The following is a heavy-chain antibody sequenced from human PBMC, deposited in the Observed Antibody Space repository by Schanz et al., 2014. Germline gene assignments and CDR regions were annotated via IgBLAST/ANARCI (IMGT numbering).Heavy chain of an antibody. CDR1: GFIVRSNY. CDR2: VHPGGST. J-gene: IGHJ5*01. Sequence: EVQLVESGGGLVQPGGSLRLSCAVSGFIVRSNYMTWVRQAPGKGLEWVSFVHPGGSTYYPDSVKGRFTISRDNSKNTLYLQMNSLRAEDTAVYYCAKQHIVRGVIYLNWFDSWGQGTLVTVSS. V-gene: IGHV3-66*04. CDR3: AKQHIVRGVIYLNWFDS. D-gene: IGHD3-10*01.